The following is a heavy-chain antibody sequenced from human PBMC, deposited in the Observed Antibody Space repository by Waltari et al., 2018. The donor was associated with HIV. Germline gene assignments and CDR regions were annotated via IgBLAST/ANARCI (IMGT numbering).Heavy chain of an antibody. CDR2: IKQDGSEK. V-gene: IGHV3-7*01. CDR1: GFPFRSYW. D-gene: IGHD3-22*01. Sequence: EVQLVDSGGGLVQPGGSLRLSCAASGFPFRSYWMTWVRRAPGKGLEWVAKIKQDGSEKYYVDSVKGRFIISRDNARNSADLQMNSLRAEDTAVYYCAREGCSDRSCYVGLWGQGTLVTVSS. J-gene: IGHJ4*02. CDR3: AREGCSDRSCYVGL.